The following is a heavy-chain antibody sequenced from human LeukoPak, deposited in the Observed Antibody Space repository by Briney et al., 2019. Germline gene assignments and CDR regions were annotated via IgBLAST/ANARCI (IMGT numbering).Heavy chain of an antibody. D-gene: IGHD2-21*02. Sequence: PGGSLRLSCAAPGFTFSSYWMGWVRQAPGKGLEWVANIKQDGSEKYYVDSVKGRFTISRDNAKNSLYLQMNSLRAEDTAVYYCARDKRVVTGLYYFEYWGQGTLVTVSS. CDR2: IKQDGSEK. CDR1: GFTFSSYW. CDR3: ARDKRVVTGLYYFEY. V-gene: IGHV3-7*01. J-gene: IGHJ4*02.